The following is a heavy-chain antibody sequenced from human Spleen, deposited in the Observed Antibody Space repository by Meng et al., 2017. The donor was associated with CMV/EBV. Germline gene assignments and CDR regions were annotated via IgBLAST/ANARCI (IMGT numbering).Heavy chain of an antibody. CDR2: IGGSGGPT. CDR1: GFTFTNYA. CDR3: AKTLNGYGGQDY. Sequence: GGSLRLSCAASGFTFTNYAMSWVRQAPGKGLEWISGIGGSGGPTYYADSVKGRFTISRDNSKNTVSLEMHNLRVEDTAIYYCAKTLNGYGGQDYWGQGTLVTVSS. D-gene: IGHD5-12*01. V-gene: IGHV3-23*01. J-gene: IGHJ4*02.